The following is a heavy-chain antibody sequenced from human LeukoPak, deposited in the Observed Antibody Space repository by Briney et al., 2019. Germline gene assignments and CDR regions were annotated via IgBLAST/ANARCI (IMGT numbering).Heavy chain of an antibody. V-gene: IGHV3-7*04. CDR3: ARGYSGYGV. CDR1: GFTFSNYR. CDR2: IEQDGSES. J-gene: IGHJ4*02. Sequence: GGSLRLSCAASGFTFSNYRMNWVRQAPGRGLEWVAKIEQDGSESYYVDAVKGRFTISRDKAKKSLYLQMNSLRAEDTAVYYCARGYSGYGVWGQGTLVTVSS. D-gene: IGHD5-12*01.